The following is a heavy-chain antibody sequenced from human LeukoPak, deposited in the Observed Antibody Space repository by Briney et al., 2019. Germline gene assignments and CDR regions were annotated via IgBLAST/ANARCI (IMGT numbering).Heavy chain of an antibody. D-gene: IGHD2-15*01. CDR3: ARGYCSGGNCYRETDY. Sequence: GGSLRLSCAASGFTVSSNYMSWVRQAPGKGLEWVSVIYSGGSTYYADSVKGRFTISRDNSKNTLYLQMNSLRAEDTAVYYCARGYCSGGNCYRETDYWGQGTLVTVSS. CDR1: GFTVSSNY. CDR2: IYSGGST. V-gene: IGHV3-53*01. J-gene: IGHJ4*02.